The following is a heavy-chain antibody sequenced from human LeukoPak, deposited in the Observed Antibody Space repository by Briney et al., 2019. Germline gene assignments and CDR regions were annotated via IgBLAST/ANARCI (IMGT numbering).Heavy chain of an antibody. V-gene: IGHV1-2*02. Sequence: WGSVRLSCKASGYTFTGYYMHWVRQAPGQGLEYMGWINPNSGDTNHAQNFQGRVTLTRDTSISTAYMELSSLRSDDSALYYCAGDYCSGGTCRQGFDYWGQGTLVTVSS. J-gene: IGHJ4*02. D-gene: IGHD2-15*01. CDR1: GYTFTGYY. CDR2: INPNSGDT. CDR3: AGDYCSGGTCRQGFDY.